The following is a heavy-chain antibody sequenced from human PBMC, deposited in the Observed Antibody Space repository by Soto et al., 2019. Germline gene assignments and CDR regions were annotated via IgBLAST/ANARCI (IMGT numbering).Heavy chain of an antibody. J-gene: IGHJ5*02. CDR2: INHSGST. V-gene: IGHV4-34*01. D-gene: IGHD6-19*01. Sequence: QVQLQQWGAGLLKPSETLSLTCAVYGGSFSGYYGNWIRQPPGKGLEWIGEINHSGSTNYNPSLTSRPTISVDTTKHQLTLKLNSVTAADTAVYYCASSSGWYGWFDPWGTGTLVTVSS. CDR3: ASSSGWYGWFDP. CDR1: GGSFSGYY.